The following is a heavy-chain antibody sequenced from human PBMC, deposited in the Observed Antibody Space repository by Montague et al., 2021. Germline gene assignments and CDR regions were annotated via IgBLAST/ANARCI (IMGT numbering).Heavy chain of an antibody. CDR2: IYYNGST. J-gene: IGHJ5*02. CDR1: GGSTSSTSYY. CDR3: ARSLYCKGGSCYSGFDP. D-gene: IGHD2-15*01. Sequence: SETLSLTCTVSGGSTSSTSYYWGWIRQPPGKELEFIGVIYYNGSTYHNPPLKSRVTVSIDTSKNQFSLKPISVTAADTAVYVCARSLYCKGGSCYSGFDPWGQGTLVTVSS. V-gene: IGHV4-39*01.